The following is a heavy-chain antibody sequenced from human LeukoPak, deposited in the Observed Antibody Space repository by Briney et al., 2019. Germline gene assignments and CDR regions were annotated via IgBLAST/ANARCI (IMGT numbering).Heavy chain of an antibody. D-gene: IGHD3-22*01. CDR1: GFTFSSYA. V-gene: IGHV3-23*01. J-gene: IGHJ3*02. CDR2: ISGSGGST. Sequence: GGSLRLSCAASGFTFSSYAMSWVRQAPGKGLEWVSAISGSGGSTYYADSVKGRFTISRDNSKNTLYLQMNSLRAEDTAVYYCAKVQYYYDSSGYYGLPYAFDIWGQGTMVTVSS. CDR3: AKVQYYYDSSGYYGLPYAFDI.